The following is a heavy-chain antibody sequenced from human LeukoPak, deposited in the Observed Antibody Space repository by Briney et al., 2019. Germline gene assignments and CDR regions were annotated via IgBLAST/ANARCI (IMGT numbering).Heavy chain of an antibody. V-gene: IGHV4-38-2*02. CDR3: ARDSGGNYGDYDGIGAFDI. D-gene: IGHD4-17*01. CDR1: GYSISSGYY. Sequence: ETLSLTCAVSGYSISSGYYWGWIRQPPGKGLEWIGSIYHSGSTYYNPSLKSRVTISVDASKNQFSLKLSSVTAADTAVYYCARDSGGNYGDYDGIGAFDIWGQGTMVTVSS. CDR2: IYHSGST. J-gene: IGHJ3*02.